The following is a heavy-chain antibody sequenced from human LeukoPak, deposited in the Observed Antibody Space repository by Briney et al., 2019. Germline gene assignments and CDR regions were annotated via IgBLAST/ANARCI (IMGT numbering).Heavy chain of an antibody. Sequence: ASVKVSCKASGYTFTSYDINWVRQATGQGLEWMGWMNPNSGNTGYAQKFQGRVTITRNTSISTAYMELSSLRSEDTAVYYCARYATYSSGYPLYYFDYWGQGTLVTVSS. J-gene: IGHJ4*02. CDR2: MNPNSGNT. CDR3: ARYATYSSGYPLYYFDY. CDR1: GYTFTSYD. D-gene: IGHD6-19*01. V-gene: IGHV1-8*03.